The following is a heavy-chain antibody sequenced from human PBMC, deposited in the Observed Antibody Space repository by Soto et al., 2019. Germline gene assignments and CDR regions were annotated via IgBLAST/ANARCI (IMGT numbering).Heavy chain of an antibody. V-gene: IGHV3-20*04. J-gene: IGHJ4*02. CDR3: ARDREQQLGGRFDY. D-gene: IGHD6-13*01. CDR1: GFTFGDYG. Sequence: EVQLVESGGGVVRPGGSLRLSCAASGFTFGDYGMSWVRQTPGKGLEWVSGINWVGGRTGYADSVKGRIIISRDNAKNSLYLQMNSLRAEDTAVYYCARDREQQLGGRFDYWGQGTLVTVSS. CDR2: INWVGGRT.